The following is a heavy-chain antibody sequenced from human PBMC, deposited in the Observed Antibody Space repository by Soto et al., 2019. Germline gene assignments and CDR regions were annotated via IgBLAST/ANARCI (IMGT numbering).Heavy chain of an antibody. CDR2: INHSGST. CDR1: GGSFSGYY. Sequence: SETLSLTCAVYGGSFSGYYWSWIRQPPGKGLEWIGEINHSGSTNYNPSLKSRVTISVDTSKNQFSLKLSSVTAADTAVYYCARAVFGEYEDTLLDYYYYGMDVWGQGTTVTV. V-gene: IGHV4-34*01. D-gene: IGHD3-10*02. J-gene: IGHJ6*02. CDR3: ARAVFGEYEDTLLDYYYYGMDV.